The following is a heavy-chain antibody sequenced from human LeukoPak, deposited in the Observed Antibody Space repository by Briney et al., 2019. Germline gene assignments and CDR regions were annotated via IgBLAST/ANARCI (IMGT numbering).Heavy chain of an antibody. D-gene: IGHD6-13*01. CDR3: AKEVLDTSRWFYFES. CDR1: GFTFSSYT. CDR2: ISSSEGDV. V-gene: IGHV3-21*01. J-gene: IGHJ4*02. Sequence: GGSLRLSCAAAGFTFSSYTMNWVRQAPGKGLEWVASISSSEGDVYYADSVRGRFTICRYKARRSLHLLMDSLRAEDTAVYYCAKEVLDTSRWFYFESWGQGTLVTVSA.